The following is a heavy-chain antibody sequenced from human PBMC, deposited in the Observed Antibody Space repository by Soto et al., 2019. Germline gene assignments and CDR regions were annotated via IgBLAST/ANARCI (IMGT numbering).Heavy chain of an antibody. CDR3: ARGDYYDIHDY. Sequence: QVQLVQSGAEVKKPGASVKVSCKASGYTFTSYAMHWVRQAPGQRLEWIGWINAGNGNRKYSKKFQGRVTITRDTSASTAYMELSSLRSEDTAVYYCARGDYYDIHDYWGQGTLVTVSS. V-gene: IGHV1-3*01. CDR2: INAGNGNR. D-gene: IGHD3-22*01. CDR1: GYTFTSYA. J-gene: IGHJ4*02.